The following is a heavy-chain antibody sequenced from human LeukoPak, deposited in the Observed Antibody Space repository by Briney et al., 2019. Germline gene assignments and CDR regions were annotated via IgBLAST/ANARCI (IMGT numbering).Heavy chain of an antibody. V-gene: IGHV1-24*01. Sequence: ASVKVSCKVSGYTPTELSMHWVRQAPGKGLEWMGGFDPEDGETIYAQKFQGRVTMTEDTSTDTAYMELSSLRSEDTAVYYCATVTVTTLAIDYWGQGTLVTVSS. CDR2: FDPEDGET. CDR3: ATVTVTTLAIDY. D-gene: IGHD4-17*01. CDR1: GYTPTELS. J-gene: IGHJ4*02.